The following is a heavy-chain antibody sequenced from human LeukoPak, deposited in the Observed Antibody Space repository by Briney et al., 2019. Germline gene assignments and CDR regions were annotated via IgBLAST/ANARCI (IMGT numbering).Heavy chain of an antibody. CDR1: GSTFNNYN. D-gene: IGHD6-19*01. J-gene: IGHJ3*02. Sequence: PGGSLRLSCAASGSTFNNYNMNWVRQAPGKGLEWVSSISTSSNYIYYADSVKGRFTISRDNAKNSLYLQRNSLRAEDTALYYCARGDDSSGWRGAAFDIWGQGTMVTVSS. CDR3: ARGDDSSGWRGAAFDI. V-gene: IGHV3-21*01. CDR2: ISTSSNYI.